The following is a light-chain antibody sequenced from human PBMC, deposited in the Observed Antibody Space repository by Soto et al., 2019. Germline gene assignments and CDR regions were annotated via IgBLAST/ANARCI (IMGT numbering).Light chain of an antibody. CDR1: QSLVYSDGNTY. J-gene: IGKJ4*01. V-gene: IGKV2-30*01. CDR3: MQGTYWPLT. CDR2: KVS. Sequence: DVVMTQSPLSLPVTLGQPASISCRSSQSLVYSDGNTYLNWFQQRPGQSPRRLIYKVSNRDSGVPDRLSGSGSGTDFTLKISRVEAEDVGVYYCMQGTYWPLTFGGGTQVEIK.